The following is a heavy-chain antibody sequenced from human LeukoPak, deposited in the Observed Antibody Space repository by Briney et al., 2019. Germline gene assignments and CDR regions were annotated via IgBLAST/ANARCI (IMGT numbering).Heavy chain of an antibody. CDR3: ARAGKYSSSRYYFDY. D-gene: IGHD6-6*01. CDR1: GYTFTSYG. J-gene: IGHJ4*02. Sequence: GASVKVSCKASGYTFTSYGISWVRQAPGQGLEWMGWISAYNGNTNYAQKLQGRVTMTTNTSTSTAYMELRSLRSDDMAVYYCARAGKYSSSRYYFDYWGQGTLVTISS. V-gene: IGHV1-18*03. CDR2: ISAYNGNT.